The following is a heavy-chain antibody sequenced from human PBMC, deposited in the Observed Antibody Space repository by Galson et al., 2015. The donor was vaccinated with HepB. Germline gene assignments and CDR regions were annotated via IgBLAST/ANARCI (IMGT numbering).Heavy chain of an antibody. CDR3: ARGRFGRAAAFDY. D-gene: IGHD6-13*01. J-gene: IGHJ4*02. Sequence: SLRLSCAASGFTFSSYAMHWVRQAPGKGLEYVSAISSNGGSTYYANSVKGRFTISRDNSKNTLYLQMGSLRAEDMAVYYCARGRFGRAAAFDYWGQGTLVTVSS. V-gene: IGHV3-64*01. CDR1: GFTFSSYA. CDR2: ISSNGGST.